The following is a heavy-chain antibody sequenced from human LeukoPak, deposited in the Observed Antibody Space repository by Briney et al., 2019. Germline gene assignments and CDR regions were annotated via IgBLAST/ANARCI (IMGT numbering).Heavy chain of an antibody. CDR2: ISSNGGST. Sequence: GGSLRLSCAASGFTFSSYAMHWVRQAPGKGLEYVSAISSNGGSTYYANSVKGRFTISRDNSKNTLYLQMGSLRAEDMAVYYCARDLEEAGIVGAFAYWGQGTLVTVSS. CDR3: ARDLEEAGIVGAFAY. D-gene: IGHD1-26*01. J-gene: IGHJ4*02. CDR1: GFTFSSYA. V-gene: IGHV3-64*01.